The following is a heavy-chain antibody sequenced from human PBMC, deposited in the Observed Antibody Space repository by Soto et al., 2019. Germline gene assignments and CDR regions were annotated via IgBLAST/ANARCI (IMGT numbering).Heavy chain of an antibody. CDR3: ARDLLDFWSGQPTYYFDY. CDR2: INAGNGNT. J-gene: IGHJ4*02. V-gene: IGHV1-3*01. D-gene: IGHD3-3*01. CDR1: GYTFTSYS. Sequence: ASVNVSCKSSGYTFTSYSIHWVRQAPGQRLEWMGWINAGNGNTKYSQKFQGRVTITRDTSASTAYMELSSLRSEDTAVYYGARDLLDFWSGQPTYYFDYWGQGALVTVSS.